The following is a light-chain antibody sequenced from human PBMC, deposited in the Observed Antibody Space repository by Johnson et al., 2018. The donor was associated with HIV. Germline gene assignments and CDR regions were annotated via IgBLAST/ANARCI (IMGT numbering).Light chain of an antibody. CDR2: ENN. Sequence: QSVLTQPPSVSAAPGQKVTISCSGSSSNIGNNYVSWYRQLPGTAPKLLIYENNKRPSGIPDRFSGSKSGTSATLGITGLQTGDEADYYCGTWDSSLRKVLGTVTKVTVL. CDR3: GTWDSSLRKV. J-gene: IGLJ1*01. CDR1: SSNIGNNY. V-gene: IGLV1-51*02.